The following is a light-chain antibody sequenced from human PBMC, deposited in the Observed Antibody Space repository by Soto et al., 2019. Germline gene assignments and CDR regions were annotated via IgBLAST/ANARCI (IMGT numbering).Light chain of an antibody. J-gene: IGKJ2*01. V-gene: IGKV3-11*01. CDR3: QQYGRSPYT. CDR2: DSS. Sequence: EIVLTQSPASLSLSPGETASLSYSACQSVSTSLDWYQHKPGQAPRLLVCDSSSRATGIPGRFSGSGSGTDFTLAISSLEPEDFTVYYCQQYGRSPYTFGQGTKVEIK. CDR1: QSVSTS.